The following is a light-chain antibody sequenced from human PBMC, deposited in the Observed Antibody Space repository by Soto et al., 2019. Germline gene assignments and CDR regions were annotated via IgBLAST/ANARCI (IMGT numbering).Light chain of an antibody. CDR1: NIGGKS. CDR3: QVWDSRNDHVV. CDR2: YVT. V-gene: IGLV3-21*04. Sequence: SYELTQPPSVSVAPGKTATITCAGNNIGGKSVHWYQQKPGQAPVLVIYYVTDRPSGIPERFSGSNSENTATLTISRVEAGDEADYYCQVWDSRNDHVVFGGGTKLTVL. J-gene: IGLJ2*01.